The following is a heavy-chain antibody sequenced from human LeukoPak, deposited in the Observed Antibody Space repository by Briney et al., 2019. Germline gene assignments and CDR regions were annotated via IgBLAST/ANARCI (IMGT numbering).Heavy chain of an antibody. Sequence: SETLSLTCTVSGGSISSSGYYWGWIRQPPGKGLEWIGSIYYSGSTYYNPSLKSRVTISVDTSKNQFSLKLSSVTAADTAVYYCARSSCSSTSCWRGYFDYWGQGTLVTVSS. CDR1: GGSISSSGYY. CDR3: ARSSCSSTSCWRGYFDY. D-gene: IGHD2-2*01. CDR2: IYYSGST. V-gene: IGHV4-39*07. J-gene: IGHJ4*02.